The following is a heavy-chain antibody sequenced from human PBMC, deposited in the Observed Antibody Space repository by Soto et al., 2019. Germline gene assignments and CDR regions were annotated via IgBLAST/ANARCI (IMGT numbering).Heavy chain of an antibody. CDR2: PNPGSGQT. Sequence: ASVKVSCKASGYTFSTYAMHWVRQAPGQSLEWMGWPNPGSGQTRYSQKFQDRVIITRDTSASTGYMELSSLTSEDTAVYYCARAKGMEENYFYYGLDIWGQGTPVTVSS. D-gene: IGHD1-1*01. J-gene: IGHJ6*02. V-gene: IGHV1-3*01. CDR1: GYTFSTYA. CDR3: ARAKGMEENYFYYGLDI.